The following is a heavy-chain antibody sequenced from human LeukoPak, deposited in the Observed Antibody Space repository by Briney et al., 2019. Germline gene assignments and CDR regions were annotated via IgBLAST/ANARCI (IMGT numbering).Heavy chain of an antibody. CDR1: GYTFTGYY. J-gene: IGHJ3*02. V-gene: IGHV1-2*02. Sequence: ASVKVSCKVSGYTFTGYYMHWVRQAPGQGLEWMGWINPNSGGTNYAQKFQGRVTMTTDTSTSTAYMELRSQRSDDTAVYYCARDPANYGDYVNPGDAFDIWGQGTMVTVSS. D-gene: IGHD4-17*01. CDR3: ARDPANYGDYVNPGDAFDI. CDR2: INPNSGGT.